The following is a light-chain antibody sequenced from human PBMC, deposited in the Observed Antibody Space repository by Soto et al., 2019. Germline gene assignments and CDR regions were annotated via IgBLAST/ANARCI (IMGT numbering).Light chain of an antibody. CDR2: EVS. CDR1: SSDVGDYNY. V-gene: IGLV2-14*01. CDR3: CSYRSSSTRV. J-gene: IGLJ3*02. Sequence: QSALTQPASVSGSPGQSITISCTGTSSDVGDYNYVSWYQQHPGKAPKLMIYEVSNRPSGVSHRFSGSKSGNTASLTISGLQAEDEAEYYCCSYRSSSTRVFGGGTKLTVL.